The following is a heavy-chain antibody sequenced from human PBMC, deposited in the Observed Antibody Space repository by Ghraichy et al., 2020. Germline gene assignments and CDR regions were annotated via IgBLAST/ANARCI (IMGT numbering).Heavy chain of an antibody. CDR1: GGSVSSGSYY. CDR3: AREAYDYSNYYYYGMDV. CDR2: IYYSGST. V-gene: IGHV4-61*01. D-gene: IGHD4-11*01. Sequence: SETLSLTCTVSGGSVSSGSYYWSWIRQPPGKGLEWIGYIYYSGSTNYNPSLKSRVTISVDTSKNQFSLKLSSVTAADTAVYYCAREAYDYSNYYYYGMDVWGQGTTVTVSS. J-gene: IGHJ6*02.